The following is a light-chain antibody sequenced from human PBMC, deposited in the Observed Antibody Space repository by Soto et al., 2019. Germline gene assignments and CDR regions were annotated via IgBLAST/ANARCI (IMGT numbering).Light chain of an antibody. CDR1: QPISSW. CDR2: SAS. Sequence: IQMTQSPSSVSASVGDRVTITCRASQPISSWLAWYQQKPGQPPNLLIYSASTLRSGVPSRFIGSESGTLFTLTITNLQPEDFATYYCQQASSFPLTFGGGTKV. CDR3: QQASSFPLT. V-gene: IGKV1-12*01. J-gene: IGKJ4*01.